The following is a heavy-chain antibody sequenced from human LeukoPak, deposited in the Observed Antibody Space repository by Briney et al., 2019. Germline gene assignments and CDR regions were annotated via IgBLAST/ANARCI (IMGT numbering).Heavy chain of an antibody. V-gene: IGHV1-69*13. Sequence: SVKVSCKASGGTFSSYAISWVRQAPGQGLEWMGGIIPIFGTANYAQKFQGRVTITADESTSTAYMELSSLRSEDTAVYCCARVRGGVMVRGVIMGAMDVWGKGTTVTISS. CDR3: ARVRGGVMVRGVIMGAMDV. CDR2: IIPIFGTA. CDR1: GGTFSSYA. D-gene: IGHD3-10*01. J-gene: IGHJ6*03.